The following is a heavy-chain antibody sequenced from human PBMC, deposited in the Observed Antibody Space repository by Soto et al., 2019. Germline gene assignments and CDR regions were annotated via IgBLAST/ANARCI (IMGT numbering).Heavy chain of an antibody. CDR2: IIPIFGTA. J-gene: IGHJ6*02. Sequence: GASVKVSCKASGGTFSSYAISWVRQAPGQGLEWMGGIIPIFGTANYAQKFQGRVTITADESTSTAYMELSILRSEDTAVYYCARADIVLVPAAMVYYYGMDVWGQGTTVTVSS. CDR1: GGTFSSYA. CDR3: ARADIVLVPAAMVYYYGMDV. V-gene: IGHV1-69*13. D-gene: IGHD2-2*01.